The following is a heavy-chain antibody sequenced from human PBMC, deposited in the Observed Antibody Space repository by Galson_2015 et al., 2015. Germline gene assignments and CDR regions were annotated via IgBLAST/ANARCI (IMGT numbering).Heavy chain of an antibody. CDR2: IWYDGSNK. CDR3: ARNGAINWLLSGYFRY. CDR1: GFTFSSYG. V-gene: IGHV3-33*01. Sequence: SLRLSCAASGFTFSSYGMHWVRQAPGKGLEWVAVIWYDGSNKYYADSVKGRFTISRDNSKNTLYLQMNSLRAEDTAVYYCARNGAINWLLSGYFRYWGQGTLVTVSS. D-gene: IGHD3-9*01. J-gene: IGHJ4*02.